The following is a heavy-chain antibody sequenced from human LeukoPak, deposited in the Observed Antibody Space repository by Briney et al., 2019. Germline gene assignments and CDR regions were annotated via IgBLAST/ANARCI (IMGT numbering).Heavy chain of an antibody. CDR3: ARSVAGYSSGWYPLGY. V-gene: IGHV1-2*02. D-gene: IGHD6-19*01. CDR1: GYTFTGYY. CDR2: INPNSGGT. J-gene: IGHJ4*02. Sequence: ASVKVSCKASGYTFTGYYMHWVRQAPGQGLEWMGWINPNSGGTNYAQKFQSRVTMTRDTSISTAYMELSRLRSDDTAVYYCARSVAGYSSGWYPLGYWGQGTLVTVSS.